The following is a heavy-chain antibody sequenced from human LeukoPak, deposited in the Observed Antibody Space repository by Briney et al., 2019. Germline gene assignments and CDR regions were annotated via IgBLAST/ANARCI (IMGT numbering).Heavy chain of an antibody. CDR3: VQTGNHPRNYDY. CDR1: GFTLTNAW. CDR2: IKSKADGGTT. Sequence: GGSLRLSCVASGFTLTNAWMSWVRQVPGKGLEWVARIKSKADGGTTDYAAPVKGRFTISREDSTDTLYLQMNSLKTEDTALYYCVQTGNHPRNYDYWGQGTLVTVSS. D-gene: IGHD1-1*01. J-gene: IGHJ4*02. V-gene: IGHV3-15*01.